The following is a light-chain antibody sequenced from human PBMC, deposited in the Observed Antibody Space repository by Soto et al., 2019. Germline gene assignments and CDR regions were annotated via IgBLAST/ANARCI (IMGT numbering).Light chain of an antibody. J-gene: IGLJ2*01. Sequence: QSVLTQPPSVSGALGQRVTISCTGSSSNIGAGYDVHWYQQLPGTAPKLLIYGNSKRPSGVPDRFSGSKSGTSASLAITGLQAEDEVDYYCQSYDSSLSGHVVFGGGTKLTVL. V-gene: IGLV1-40*01. CDR1: SSNIGAGYD. CDR2: GNS. CDR3: QSYDSSLSGHVV.